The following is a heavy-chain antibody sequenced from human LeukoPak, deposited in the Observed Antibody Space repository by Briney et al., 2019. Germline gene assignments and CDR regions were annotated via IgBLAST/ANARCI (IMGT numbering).Heavy chain of an antibody. J-gene: IGHJ3*02. D-gene: IGHD3-10*01. CDR2: IFYSGST. Sequence: ASETLSLTCSVSGGSIRNYYWTWIRQPPGKGLEGIGYIFYSGSTNYNASLKSRDTISLDTFKKNFSLKLNSVTAADTAVYYCASSSSGSYYNGFDIWGQGTMVTVAS. CDR3: ASSSSGSYYNGFDI. V-gene: IGHV4-59*01. CDR1: GGSIRNYY.